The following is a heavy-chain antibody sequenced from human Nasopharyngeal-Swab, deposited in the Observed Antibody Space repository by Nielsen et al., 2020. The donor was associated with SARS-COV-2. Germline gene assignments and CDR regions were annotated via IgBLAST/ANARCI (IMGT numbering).Heavy chain of an antibody. CDR1: GFTFSSYG. Sequence: GESLKISCAASGFTFSSYGMHWVRQAPGKGLEWVAVISYDGSNKYYADSVKGRFTISRDNFKNTLYLQMNSLRAEDTAVYYCAKDLLRYFVSWQFDPWGQGTLVTASS. CDR2: ISYDGSNK. D-gene: IGHD3-9*01. J-gene: IGHJ5*02. V-gene: IGHV3-30*18. CDR3: AKDLLRYFVSWQFDP.